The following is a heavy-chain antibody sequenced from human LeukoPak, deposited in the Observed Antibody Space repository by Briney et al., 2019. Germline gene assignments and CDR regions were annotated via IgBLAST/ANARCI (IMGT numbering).Heavy chain of an antibody. V-gene: IGHV3-23*01. J-gene: IGHJ4*02. CDR1: GFSFSSYA. CDR3: AKDDFRSHIVATGRGLLSY. Sequence: TGGSLRLSCATSGFSFSSYAMSWVRQAPGKGLEWVSAMSSSDDGRYYAASVRGRFTISRDNSKNTLYLQMNSLRAEDTAVYYCAKDDFRSHIVATGRGLLSYWGQGTLVTVSS. CDR2: MSSSDDGR. D-gene: IGHD5-12*01.